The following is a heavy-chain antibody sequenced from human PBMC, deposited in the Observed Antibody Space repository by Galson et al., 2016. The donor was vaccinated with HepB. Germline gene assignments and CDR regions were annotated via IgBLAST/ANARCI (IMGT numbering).Heavy chain of an antibody. CDR3: ARNPGASTWG. V-gene: IGHV3-66*01. CDR1: GFTVGNNY. J-gene: IGHJ4*02. D-gene: IGHD6-13*01. CDR2: IYSGGNT. Sequence: SLRLSCAASGFTVGNNYMSWVRQASGKGLEWVSLIYSGGNTLYADSVKGRFSISRDNSKNTLYLQMNSLSAEDTAVYYCARNPGASTWGWGQGTLVTVAS.